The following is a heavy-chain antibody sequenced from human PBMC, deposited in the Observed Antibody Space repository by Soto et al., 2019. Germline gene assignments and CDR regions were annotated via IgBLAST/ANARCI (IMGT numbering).Heavy chain of an antibody. CDR3: ARTRSITIFGVVIRKRSDAFDI. D-gene: IGHD3-3*01. CDR1: GFTFSSYS. J-gene: IGHJ3*02. V-gene: IGHV3-21*01. Sequence: PGGSLRLSCAASGFTFSSYSMNWVRQAPRKGLEWVSSISSSSSYIYYADSVKGRFTISRDNAKNSLYLQMNSLRAEDTAVYYCARTRSITIFGVVIRKRSDAFDIWGQGTMVTVSS. CDR2: ISSSSSYI.